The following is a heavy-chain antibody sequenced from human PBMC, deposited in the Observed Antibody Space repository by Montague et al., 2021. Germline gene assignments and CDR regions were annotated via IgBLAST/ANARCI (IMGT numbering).Heavy chain of an antibody. J-gene: IGHJ6*02. CDR1: GDSVAIEGAT. CDR3: TSGREVNYNVMDV. V-gene: IGHV6-1*01. D-gene: IGHD1-1*01. CDR2: RYYRSKWNN. Sequence: CAISGDSVAIEGATCSWVKHASARHQHYERGRYYRSKWNNDYAVSVRGRVTINPDTSKNQFSLQLNSVTPEDTVIYYCTSGREVNYNVMDVWGQGTKVTFCS.